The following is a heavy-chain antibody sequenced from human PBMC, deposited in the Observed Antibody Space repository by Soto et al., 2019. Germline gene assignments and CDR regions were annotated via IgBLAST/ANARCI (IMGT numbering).Heavy chain of an antibody. V-gene: IGHV3-23*01. J-gene: IGHJ3*01. CDR3: VGEGRGSFDF. Sequence: GGSLRLSCAASGFIFTNYAMNWVRQAPGKGLEWVSVIGGRGNSAYYADSVQGRFTISRDNSKNTLSLQMSSLTADDTDIYYCVGEGRGSFDFWGRGTMVTVSS. D-gene: IGHD5-12*01. CDR1: GFIFTNYA. CDR2: IGGRGNSA.